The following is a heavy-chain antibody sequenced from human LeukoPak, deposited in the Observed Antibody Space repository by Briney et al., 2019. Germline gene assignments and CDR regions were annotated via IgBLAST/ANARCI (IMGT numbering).Heavy chain of an antibody. Sequence: ASVKVSCKASGYTFTSYYTHWVRQAPGQGLEWMGIINPSGGSTSYAQKFQGRVTMTRDTSTSTVYMELSSLRSEDTAVYYYASIAAARSRYFDYWGQGTLVTVSS. CDR1: GYTFTSYY. V-gene: IGHV1-46*01. J-gene: IGHJ4*02. CDR3: ASIAAARSRYFDY. CDR2: INPSGGST. D-gene: IGHD6-13*01.